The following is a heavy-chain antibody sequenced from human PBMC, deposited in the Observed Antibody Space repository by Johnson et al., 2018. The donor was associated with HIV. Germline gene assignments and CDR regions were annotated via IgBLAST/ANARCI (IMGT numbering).Heavy chain of an antibody. D-gene: IGHD3-9*01. CDR3: AREGLGDISTGLAFDI. CDR2: ILSNGSNK. Sequence: QVQLVESGGGVVRPGGSLRLSCAASGFTFSDNYMSWVRQAPGKGLEWVAFILSNGSNKYYADSVKGRFTISRDNDKNSRYLQMNSLRGEDTAVYYCAREGLGDISTGLAFDIWGQGTMVTVSS. CDR1: GFTFSDNY. V-gene: IGHV3-11*04. J-gene: IGHJ3*02.